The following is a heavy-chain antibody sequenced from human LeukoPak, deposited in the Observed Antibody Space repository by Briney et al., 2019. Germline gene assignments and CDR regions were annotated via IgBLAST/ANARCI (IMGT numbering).Heavy chain of an antibody. J-gene: IGHJ6*03. D-gene: IGHD4-17*01. CDR2: ISYDGSDK. CDR1: GFTFSSYA. CDR3: ARKQGYGDWTPYYMDV. Sequence: GGSLRLSCAASGFTFSSYAMHWVRQAPGKGLEWVAVISYDGSDKYYADSVKGRFTISRDNSKNTLYLQMNSLRAEDTAVYYCARKQGYGDWTPYYMDVWGKGTTVTVSS. V-gene: IGHV3-30-3*01.